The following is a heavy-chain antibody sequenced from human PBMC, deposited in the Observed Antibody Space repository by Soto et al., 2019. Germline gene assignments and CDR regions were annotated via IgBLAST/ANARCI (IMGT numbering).Heavy chain of an antibody. V-gene: IGHV4-30-4*01. J-gene: IGHJ4*02. D-gene: IGHD3-9*01. CDR2: FFYSGST. CDR3: ARRERYYDILTGYYQTYYFDY. Sequence: PSETLSLTCTVSGGSISSGDYYWSWIRQPPGKGLECFGYFFYSGSTYYNPSFKIRVTISVDTSKNLFSLKLSFVTAADTAVYYCARRERYYDILTGYYQTYYFDYWGQGTLVTVSS. CDR1: GGSISSGDYY.